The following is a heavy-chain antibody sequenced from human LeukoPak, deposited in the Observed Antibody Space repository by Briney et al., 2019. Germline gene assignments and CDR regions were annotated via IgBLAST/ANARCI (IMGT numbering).Heavy chain of an antibody. J-gene: IGHJ6*03. CDR1: GFIVSGHY. CDR3: ARDKPGFLEGDMDV. V-gene: IGHV3-53*01. CDR2: IYTSGTT. D-gene: IGHD3-3*01. Sequence: GGSLRLSCAASGFIVSGHYMSWVRQAPGEGLEWDSLIYTSGTTTYADSVKGRFTISRDPSKNTLFLQMNRLRVEDTAVYYCARDKPGFLEGDMDVWGIGTTVTVSS.